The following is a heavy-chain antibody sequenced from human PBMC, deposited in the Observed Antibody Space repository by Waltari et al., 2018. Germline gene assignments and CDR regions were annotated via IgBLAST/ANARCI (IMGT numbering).Heavy chain of an antibody. Sequence: QLQLQESGPGLVKPSATLSLTCTVSGGSISTNYNWGLIRQPPGKGLEWMGNMQYRGSTFYNPSLKSRVTISLDTSKNQFSLRLSSVGAADTAVYFCGRIAFGDDGEYFQHWGQGTLVTVSS. J-gene: IGHJ1*01. CDR3: GRIAFGDDGEYFQH. D-gene: IGHD4-17*01. V-gene: IGHV4-39*01. CDR1: GGSISTNYN. CDR2: MQYRGST.